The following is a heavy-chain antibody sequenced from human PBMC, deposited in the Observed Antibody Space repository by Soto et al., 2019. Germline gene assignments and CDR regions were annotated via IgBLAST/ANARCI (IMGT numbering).Heavy chain of an antibody. J-gene: IGHJ4*02. D-gene: IGHD6-6*01. V-gene: IGHV4-59*01. CDR3: ARSVAAPRAHIDY. CDR1: GCSISGSY. CDR2: VYYTGST. Sequence: ETVSLTCSLSGCSISGSYLRWIGQSPGKGLEWLGYVYYTGSTNYSPSLRSRVSISVDTSKNEFSLRLSSVTAADTAVYLCARSVAAPRAHIDYWGQGTKVTVSS.